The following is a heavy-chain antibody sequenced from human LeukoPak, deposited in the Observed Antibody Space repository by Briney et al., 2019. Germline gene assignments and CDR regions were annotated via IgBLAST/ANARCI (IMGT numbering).Heavy chain of an antibody. Sequence: SETLSLTCTVSGGSISSYYWSWIRQPPGKGLEWIGYIYYSGSTNYNPSLKSRVTISVDTSKNQFSLKLSSVTAADTAVYYCAREMRSPRGGFDYWDQGTLITVSS. CDR3: AREMRSPRGGFDY. J-gene: IGHJ4*02. V-gene: IGHV4-59*12. D-gene: IGHD3-10*01. CDR1: GGSISSYY. CDR2: IYYSGST.